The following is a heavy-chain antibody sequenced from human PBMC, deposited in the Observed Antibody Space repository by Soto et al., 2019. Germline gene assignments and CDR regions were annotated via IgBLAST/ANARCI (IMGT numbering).Heavy chain of an antibody. D-gene: IGHD3-16*01. CDR1: GFTFGSFT. Sequence: EVHLVEAGGGLVKPGESLTLSCAASGFTFGSFTLNWVRQAPGKGLEWVSSISSSSAYIYYAESVKGRFTISRDNARSTLYLQMNSLGLDDTAVYFCARDGLTFGGDWGQGTLVAVSS. J-gene: IGHJ4*02. CDR3: ARDGLTFGGD. V-gene: IGHV3-21*06. CDR2: ISSSSAYI.